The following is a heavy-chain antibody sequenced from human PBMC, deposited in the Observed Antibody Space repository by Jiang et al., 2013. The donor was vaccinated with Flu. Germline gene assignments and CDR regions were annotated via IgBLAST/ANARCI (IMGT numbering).Heavy chain of an antibody. Sequence: ETLSLTCSVSGTSMSSYYWSWIRQPPGKGLEWIGFIYYSGTTDYNPSLKSRVTISVDTSKKQFSLRLKSVTAADTAVYYCASHRSSWDGWFDPWGQGILVTVSS. CDR2: IYYSGTT. CDR3: ASHRSSWDGWFDP. V-gene: IGHV4-59*01. J-gene: IGHJ5*02. CDR1: GTSMSSYY. D-gene: IGHD2-15*01.